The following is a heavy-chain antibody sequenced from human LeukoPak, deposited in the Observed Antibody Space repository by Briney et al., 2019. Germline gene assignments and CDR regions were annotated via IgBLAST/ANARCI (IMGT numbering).Heavy chain of an antibody. CDR3: ASHRIRGMGFDY. V-gene: IGHV3-21*01. CDR2: ISSTSSYI. J-gene: IGHJ4*02. D-gene: IGHD3-10*01. Sequence: GGSLRLSCAATGFTFGSYSMNLVRQARGKGVEWVSSISSTSSYIYYADSLKGRFTISRDNAENSLYLQMNSLRAEDTAVYYCASHRIRGMGFDYWAREPLSPSPQ. CDR1: GFTFGSYS.